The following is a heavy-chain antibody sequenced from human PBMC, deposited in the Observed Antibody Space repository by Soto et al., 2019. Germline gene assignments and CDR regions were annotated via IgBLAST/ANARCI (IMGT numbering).Heavy chain of an antibody. V-gene: IGHV3-66*01. J-gene: IGHJ4*02. CDR1: GFTGSNSY. Sequence: GGSLRLSCAAAGFTGSNSYISWVRQAPGKGLEWVSVIYNDGKTYYADSVKGRFTFSRDNSKNTLFLQMDSLRAEDTAIYYCASCLGRSWSHGYWGQGTLVTVSS. CDR2: IYNDGKT. CDR3: ASCLGRSWSHGY. D-gene: IGHD6-13*01.